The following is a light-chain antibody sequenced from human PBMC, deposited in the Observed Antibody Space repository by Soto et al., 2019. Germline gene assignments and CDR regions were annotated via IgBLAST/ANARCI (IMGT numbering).Light chain of an antibody. CDR3: QRSYSTPPGT. CDR1: QSISNY. J-gene: IGKJ2*01. V-gene: IGKV1-39*01. Sequence: DIQMTQSPSSLSASVGDRVTITSRASQSISNYLNWYQQKPGKAPNLLIYDASSLQSGVPSRFSGSGSGTDFTLTISSLQPEDFATYYCQRSYSTPPGTFGQGTKLEIK. CDR2: DAS.